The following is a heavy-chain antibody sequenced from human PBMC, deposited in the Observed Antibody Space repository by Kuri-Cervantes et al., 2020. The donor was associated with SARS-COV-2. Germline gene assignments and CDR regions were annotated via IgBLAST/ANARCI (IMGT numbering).Heavy chain of an antibody. V-gene: IGHV4-59*01. CDR1: GDSISSSY. Sequence: GSLRLYCDVSGDSISSSYWSWIRQPPGRGLEWIGFVHYSGTTSYSPSRKSRVTMSVDTSKNHFSLKLSSVTTADTAVYYCAKVGTSIAVSGRFDYWGQGTLVTVSS. CDR2: VHYSGTT. J-gene: IGHJ4*02. D-gene: IGHD6-19*01. CDR3: AKVGTSIAVSGRFDY.